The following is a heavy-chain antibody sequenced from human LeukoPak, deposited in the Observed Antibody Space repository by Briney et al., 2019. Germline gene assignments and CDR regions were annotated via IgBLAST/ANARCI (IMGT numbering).Heavy chain of an antibody. Sequence: GGSLRLSWAASGFTFSDYAMSWVRHAPGQGLEWVSAISGRGGNTYYADSVKGRFTISRDNSKNTLSLQMNTLRAEDTAVYYCGKAQTACGGDCYSNFDYWGRGTLVTVSS. CDR3: GKAQTACGGDCYSNFDY. V-gene: IGHV3-23*01. D-gene: IGHD2-21*02. J-gene: IGHJ4*02. CDR2: ISGRGGNT. CDR1: GFTFSDYA.